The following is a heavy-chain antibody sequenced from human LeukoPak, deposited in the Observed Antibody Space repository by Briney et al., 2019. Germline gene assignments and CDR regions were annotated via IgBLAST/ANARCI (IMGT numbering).Heavy chain of an antibody. CDR2: INHSGGI. CDR1: GGSFIGYD. J-gene: IGHJ5*02. Sequence: SETLSLTCAFYGGSFIGYDWTWIRQPPGKGLEWIGEINHSGGINYNPSLKSRVTISVDTSKNQFSLKLSSVTAADTAVYYCASLARGGNWFDPWGQGTLVTVSS. V-gene: IGHV4-34*01. D-gene: IGHD6-6*01. CDR3: ASLARGGNWFDP.